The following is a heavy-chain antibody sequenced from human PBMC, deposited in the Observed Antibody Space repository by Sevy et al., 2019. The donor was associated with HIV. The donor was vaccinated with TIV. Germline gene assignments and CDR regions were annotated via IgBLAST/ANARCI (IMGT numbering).Heavy chain of an antibody. CDR2: ISSSGSTI. D-gene: IGHD2-2*01. CDR1: GFTFSSYE. CDR3: ARARRNCSSTSCLYYYYMDV. V-gene: IGHV3-48*03. J-gene: IGHJ6*03. Sequence: GGSLRLSCAASGFTFSSYEMNWVRQAPGKGLEWVSYISSSGSTIYYADSVKGRFTISRDNAKNSLYLQMNSLRAEDTAVYYCARARRNCSSTSCLYYYYMDVWGKRTTVTVSS.